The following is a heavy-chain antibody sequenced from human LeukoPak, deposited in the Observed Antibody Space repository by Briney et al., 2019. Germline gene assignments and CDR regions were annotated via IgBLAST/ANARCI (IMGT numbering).Heavy chain of an antibody. J-gene: IGHJ4*02. D-gene: IGHD3-9*01. Sequence: PGGSLRLSCAASGFTFSSYAMSWVRQAPGKGLEWVSAISGSGGSTYYADSVKGRFTISRDNSKNTLYLQMNSLRAEDTAVYYCAKDLDDILTGIQIDYWGQGTLVTVSS. CDR3: AKDLDDILTGIQIDY. CDR2: ISGSGGST. V-gene: IGHV3-23*01. CDR1: GFTFSSYA.